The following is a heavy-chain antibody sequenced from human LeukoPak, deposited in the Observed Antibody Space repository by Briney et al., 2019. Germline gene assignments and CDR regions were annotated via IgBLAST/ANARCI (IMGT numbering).Heavy chain of an antibody. CDR1: GGSISSGDYY. CDR3: ARVHSSSAAGAFDI. CDR2: IYYSGST. J-gene: IGHJ3*02. Sequence: SETLSLTCTVSGGSISSGDYYWSWIRQPPGKGLEWIGYIYYSGSTNYNPSLKSRVTISVDTSKNQFSLKLSSVTAADTAVYYCARVHSSSAAGAFDIWGQGTMVTVSS. D-gene: IGHD6-25*01. V-gene: IGHV4-61*08.